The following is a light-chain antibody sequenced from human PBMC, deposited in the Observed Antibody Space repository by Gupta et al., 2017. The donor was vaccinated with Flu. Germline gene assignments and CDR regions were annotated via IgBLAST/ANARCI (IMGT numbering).Light chain of an antibody. J-gene: IGKJ2*01. CDR1: QSVSTY. CDR2: DAS. Sequence: EIDLTQSPATLSLSPGERATLSCRASQSVSTYLDWYQKKPGQAPRLLIYDASNRATGIPARFSGSGSGTNFSLTISSLEPEDFAVYYCQKRSNWPPYTFGQGTRLEI. V-gene: IGKV3-11*01. CDR3: QKRSNWPPYT.